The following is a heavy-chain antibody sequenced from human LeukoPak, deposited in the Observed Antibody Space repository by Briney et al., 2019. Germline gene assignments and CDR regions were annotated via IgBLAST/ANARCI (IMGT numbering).Heavy chain of an antibody. V-gene: IGHV3-23*01. Sequence: PGGSLRLSCAASGFTFSSYNMNWVRQAPGKGLEWVSAISGSGGSTYYADSVKGRFTISRDNSKNTLYLQMNSLRAEDTAVYYCAKARYYYDSSGYYYHEFDYWGQGTLVTVSS. J-gene: IGHJ4*02. CDR3: AKARYYYDSSGYYYHEFDY. D-gene: IGHD3-22*01. CDR2: ISGSGGST. CDR1: GFTFSSYN.